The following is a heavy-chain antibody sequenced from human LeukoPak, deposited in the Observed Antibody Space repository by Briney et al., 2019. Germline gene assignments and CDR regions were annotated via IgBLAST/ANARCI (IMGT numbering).Heavy chain of an antibody. J-gene: IGHJ5*02. D-gene: IGHD1-26*01. CDR3: ARAGSGRSPDWFDP. CDR2: IRYDGSNK. Sequence: GGSLRLSCAASGFTFSSYGMHWVRQAPGKGLEWVAFIRYDGSNKYYADSVKGRFTISRDNSKNSLYLQMNSLRAEDTAVYYCARAGSGRSPDWFDPWGQGTLVTVSS. CDR1: GFTFSSYG. V-gene: IGHV3-30*02.